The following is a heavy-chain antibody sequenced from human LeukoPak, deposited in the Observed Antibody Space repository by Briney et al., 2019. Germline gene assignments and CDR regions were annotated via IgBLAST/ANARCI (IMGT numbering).Heavy chain of an antibody. CDR3: ARDRSLDY. CDR1: GFTFSSYA. CDR2: ISYDGSNK. J-gene: IGHJ4*02. Sequence: GRSLRLSCAASGFTFSSYAKHWVRQAPGKGLERVAVISYDGSNKYYADSVKGRFTISKDNSKNTLYLQMNSLRAEDTAVYYCARDRSLDYWGQGTLVTVSS. D-gene: IGHD2-15*01. V-gene: IGHV3-30*04.